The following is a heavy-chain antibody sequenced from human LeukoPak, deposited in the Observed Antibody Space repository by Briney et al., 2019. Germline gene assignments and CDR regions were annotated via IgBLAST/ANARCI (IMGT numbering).Heavy chain of an antibody. J-gene: IGHJ4*02. CDR2: IKQDGSEK. D-gene: IGHD1-20*01. V-gene: IGHV3-7*01. CDR1: RFTFSNYW. CDR3: ARTYNWNPLTLDY. Sequence: GGSLRLSCAASRFTFSNYWMSWVRQAPGKGLEWVAKIKQDGSEKYYVDSVKGRFTISRDNAKNSLYLQMNSLRAEDTAVYYCARTYNWNPLTLDYWGQGTMVTVSS.